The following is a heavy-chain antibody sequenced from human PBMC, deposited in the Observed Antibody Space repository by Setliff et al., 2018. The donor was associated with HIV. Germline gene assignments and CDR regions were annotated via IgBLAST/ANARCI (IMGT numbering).Heavy chain of an antibody. CDR2: VSNEGDT. Sequence: ASVKVSCKASGYTFGSYGISWVRQAPGQGLEWVGWVSNEGDTNYAQKYQDRVTLTTDTTTTTAYMELRGLRSDDTAVYYCARDPRYTSVWFRNGGVDFWGQGTLVTVSS. CDR1: GYTFGSYG. J-gene: IGHJ4*02. CDR3: ARDPRYTSVWFRNGGVDF. V-gene: IGHV1-18*01. D-gene: IGHD6-19*01.